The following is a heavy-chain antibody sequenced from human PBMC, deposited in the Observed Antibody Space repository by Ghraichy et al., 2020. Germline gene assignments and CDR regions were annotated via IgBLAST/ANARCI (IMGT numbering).Heavy chain of an antibody. D-gene: IGHD2-2*01. CDR1: GFTFDDYA. CDR2: ISWNSGSI. CDR3: AKVLTRGKTHCSSTSCYWSYYFDY. V-gene: IGHV3-9*01. J-gene: IGHJ4*02. Sequence: GGSLRLSCAASGFTFDDYAMHWVRQAPGKGLEWVSGISWNSGSIGYADSVKGRFTISRDNAKNSLYLQMNSLRAEDTALYYCAKVLTRGKTHCSSTSCYWSYYFDYWGQGTLVTVSS.